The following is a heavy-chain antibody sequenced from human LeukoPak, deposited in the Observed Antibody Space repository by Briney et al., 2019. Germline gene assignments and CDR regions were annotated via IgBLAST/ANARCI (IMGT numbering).Heavy chain of an antibody. V-gene: IGHV3-21*01. Sequence: PGGSLRLSCAASGFTFSSYRMNWVRQAPGKGLEWVSSISSSSTYKYYADSVKDRFTIPRDNAKNSLYLQMNGLRAEDTAVYYCAREDSSGWADYWGQGTLVTVSS. CDR2: ISSSSTYK. CDR1: GFTFSSYR. CDR3: AREDSSGWADY. J-gene: IGHJ4*02. D-gene: IGHD6-19*01.